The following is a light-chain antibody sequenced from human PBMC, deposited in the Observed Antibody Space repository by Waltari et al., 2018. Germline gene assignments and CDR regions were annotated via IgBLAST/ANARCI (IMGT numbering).Light chain of an antibody. Sequence: DIQVTESPSSLSAAVGDRVSITYRASQSIGNYLNWYQQKPGKAPKLLIYSASSLQSGVPARFSGSGSGTDFTLTINSLQAEDVAVYYCQQYCTSPPTFGQGTQVEIK. CDR2: SAS. CDR1: QSIGNY. J-gene: IGKJ2*01. V-gene: IGKV1-39*01. CDR3: QQYCTSPPT.